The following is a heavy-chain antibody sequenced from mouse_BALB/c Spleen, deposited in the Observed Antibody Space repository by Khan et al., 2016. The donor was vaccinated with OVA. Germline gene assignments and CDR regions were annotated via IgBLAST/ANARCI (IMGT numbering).Heavy chain of an antibody. CDR3: ARGGYGWFAY. J-gene: IGHJ3*01. V-gene: IGHV1-7*01. D-gene: IGHD1-1*02. Sequence: QMQLEESGAELAKPGASVKMSCKASSYTFTSYWLHWVKQRPGQGLEWIGYINPSTGYAEYNQKFKDKATLTADKSSSTAYMQLSSLTSEDSAVYCCARGGYGWFAYWGQGTLVTVSA. CDR2: INPSTGYA. CDR1: SYTFTSYW.